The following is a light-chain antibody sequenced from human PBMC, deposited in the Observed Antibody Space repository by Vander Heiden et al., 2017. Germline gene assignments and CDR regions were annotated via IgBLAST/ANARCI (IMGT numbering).Light chain of an antibody. J-gene: IGKJ5*01. CDR3: QQRSNWPPT. CDR2: DAS. Sequence: EIVSTQSPATLSLSPGERATPSCRASQSVSSYLAWYQQKPGQAPRLLIYDASNRATGIPARFSGSGSGTDFTLTISSLEPEDFAVYYCQQRSNWPPTFGQGTRLEIK. CDR1: QSVSSY. V-gene: IGKV3-11*01.